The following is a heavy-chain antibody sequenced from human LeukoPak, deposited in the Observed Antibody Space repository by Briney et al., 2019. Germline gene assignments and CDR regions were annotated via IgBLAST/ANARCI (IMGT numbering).Heavy chain of an antibody. J-gene: IGHJ6*03. Sequence: GASVKVSCKASGYTFTGYYMHWVRQAPGQGLEWMGRINPNSGGANYAQKLQGRVTMTRDTSISTAYMELSRLRSDDTAVYYCARVGIAAPRGYYYYYMDVWGKGTTVTVSS. CDR3: ARVGIAAPRGYYYYYMDV. CDR2: INPNSGGA. V-gene: IGHV1-2*06. CDR1: GYTFTGYY. D-gene: IGHD6-13*01.